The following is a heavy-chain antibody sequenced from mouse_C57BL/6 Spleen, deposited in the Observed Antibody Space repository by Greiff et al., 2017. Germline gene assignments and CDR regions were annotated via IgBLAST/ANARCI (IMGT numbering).Heavy chain of an antibody. CDR3: AREDGNSWFAY. Sequence: VQLQQSGPELVKPGDSVKISCKASGYSFTGYFMNWVMQSHGKSLEWIGRINPYNGDTFYNQKFKGKATLTVDKSSSPAHMALRSLTSEDSAVYYCAREDGNSWFAYWGQGTLVTVSA. CDR1: GYSFTGYF. V-gene: IGHV1-20*01. CDR2: INPYNGDT. J-gene: IGHJ3*01. D-gene: IGHD2-1*01.